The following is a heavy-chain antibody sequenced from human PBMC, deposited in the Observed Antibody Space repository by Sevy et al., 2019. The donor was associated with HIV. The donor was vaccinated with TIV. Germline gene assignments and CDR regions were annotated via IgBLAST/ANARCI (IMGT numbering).Heavy chain of an antibody. J-gene: IGHJ3*02. V-gene: IGHV1-2*02. Sequence: ASVKVSCKASGYTFTGYYMHWVRQAPGQGLEWMGWINPNSGGTNYAQKFQGRVTMTRDTSISTAYMELSRLRSDDTAVYYCARSISAGNPDAFDIWGQGTMVTVSS. CDR2: INPNSGGT. CDR1: GYTFTGYY. CDR3: ARSISAGNPDAFDI. D-gene: IGHD3-3*02.